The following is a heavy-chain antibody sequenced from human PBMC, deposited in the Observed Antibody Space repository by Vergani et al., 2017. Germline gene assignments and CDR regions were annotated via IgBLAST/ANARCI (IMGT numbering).Heavy chain of an antibody. CDR2: VYWNDDG. CDR3: VHRLGYFDWDGAFDV. D-gene: IGHD3-9*01. CDR1: GFSLTTGGEG. V-gene: IGHV2-5*01. Sequence: QITLRESGPTLVKPTQTLTLTCTFSGFSLTTGGEGVGWIRQPPGRALEWLAFVYWNDDGRYRPSLKSRVTITKDTAKNEVILTMAPMDPVDTATYYCVHRLGYFDWDGAFDVWGPGTMVTVSS. J-gene: IGHJ3*01.